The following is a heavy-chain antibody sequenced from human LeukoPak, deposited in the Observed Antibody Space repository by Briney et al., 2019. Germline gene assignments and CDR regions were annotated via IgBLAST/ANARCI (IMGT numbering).Heavy chain of an antibody. CDR2: IYYSGST. Sequence: SETLSLTCTVSGSSISSYYWSWIRQPPGKGLEWIGYIYYSGSTNYNPSLKSRVTISVDTSKNQFFLKLSSVTAADTAVYYCATTYYYGSGGFDYWGQGTLVTVSS. V-gene: IGHV4-59*01. J-gene: IGHJ4*02. D-gene: IGHD3-10*01. CDR1: GSSISSYY. CDR3: ATTYYYGSGGFDY.